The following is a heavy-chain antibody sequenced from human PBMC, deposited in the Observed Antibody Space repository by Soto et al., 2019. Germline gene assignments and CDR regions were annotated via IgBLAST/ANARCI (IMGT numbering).Heavy chain of an antibody. CDR2: ISSSGSTI. J-gene: IGHJ6*02. Sequence: EVQLVESGGGLVQPGGSLRLSCAASGFTFSSYEMNWVRQAPGKGLEWVSYISSSGSTIYYADSVKGRFTISRDNAKNSLYLQMNSVRAEDTAVYYCAREFYGSVSSHYYYYYGMDVWGQGTTVTVSS. D-gene: IGHD3-10*01. V-gene: IGHV3-48*03. CDR3: AREFYGSVSSHYYYYYGMDV. CDR1: GFTFSSYE.